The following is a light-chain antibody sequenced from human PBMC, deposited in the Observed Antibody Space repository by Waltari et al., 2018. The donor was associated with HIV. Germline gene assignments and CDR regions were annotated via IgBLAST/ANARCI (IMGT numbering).Light chain of an antibody. V-gene: IGKV3-11*01. CDR1: QSIYAH. J-gene: IGKJ4*01. CDR2: DSS. Sequence: EIVLTQSPATLSLSPGQRATLSCRASQSIYAHLSWYQHKPCQPPRRLVYDSSKRVTDSPARFSGSGSGANFTLTISSLEPEDFAVYYCQHRSSWPPTFGGGTRIEI. CDR3: QHRSSWPPT.